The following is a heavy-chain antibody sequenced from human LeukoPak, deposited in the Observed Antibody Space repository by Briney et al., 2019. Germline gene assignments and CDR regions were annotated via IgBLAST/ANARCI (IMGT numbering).Heavy chain of an antibody. Sequence: SGPTLANPNPPLTLTCNFFGFSLRTSGVGVGWIRQPQEKALEWLADIYSNYHDRCIPSLKSRLTITKDTSKNQVVLTMTNLDPVDTATYYCAHFPPPLGGSGYFDYWGQGILVTVSS. V-gene: IGHV2-5*01. J-gene: IGHJ4*02. CDR1: GFSLRTSGVG. CDR3: AHFPPPLGGSGYFDY. D-gene: IGHD1-14*01. CDR2: IYSNYHD.